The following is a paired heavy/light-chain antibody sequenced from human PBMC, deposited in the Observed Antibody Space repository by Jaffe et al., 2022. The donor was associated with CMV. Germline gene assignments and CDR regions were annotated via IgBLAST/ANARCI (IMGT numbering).Light chain of an antibody. Sequence: DVVMTQSPLSLPVTLGQPASISCRSSQSLVHSDGNTYLNWFQQRPGQSPRRLIYKVSNRDSGVPDRFSGSGSGTDFTLKISRVEAEDVGVYYCMQGTHWPPFTFGPGTKVDIK. CDR2: KVS. V-gene: IGKV2-30*02. J-gene: IGKJ3*01. CDR1: QSLVHSDGNTY. CDR3: MQGTHWPPFT.
Heavy chain of an antibody. V-gene: IGHV3-7*03. CDR3: ARDQVVRGVIWLTREGYMDV. CDR1: GFTFSSYW. Sequence: EVQLVESGGGLVQPGGSLRLSCAASGFTFSSYWMSWVRQAPGKGLEWVANIKQDGSEKYYVDSVKGRFTISRDNAKNSLYLQMNSLRAEDTAVYYCARDQVVRGVIWLTREGYMDVWGKGTTVTVSS. D-gene: IGHD3-10*01. J-gene: IGHJ6*03. CDR2: IKQDGSEK.